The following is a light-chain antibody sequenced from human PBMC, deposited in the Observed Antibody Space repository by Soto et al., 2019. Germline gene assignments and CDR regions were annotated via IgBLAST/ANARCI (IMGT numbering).Light chain of an antibody. CDR1: RSLNRN. CDR2: DAS. CDR3: QHYNNWVLT. Sequence: EIVMTQSPATLSVSPGERATLSCRASRSLNRNLAWYQQTSGQAPRLLIYDASTRATGIPARFSGTGSGTEFTLTISSLQCEDFAVYYCQHYNNWVLTFGGGTKVEIK. V-gene: IGKV3-15*01. J-gene: IGKJ4*01.